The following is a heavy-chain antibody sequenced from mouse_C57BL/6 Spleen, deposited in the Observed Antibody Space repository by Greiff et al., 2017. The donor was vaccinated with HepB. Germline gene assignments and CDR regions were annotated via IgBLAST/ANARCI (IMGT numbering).Heavy chain of an antibody. D-gene: IGHD1-1*01. CDR1: GYAFSSYW. V-gene: IGHV1-80*01. J-gene: IGHJ4*01. CDR3: ARGATVYAMDY. CDR2: IYPGDGDT. Sequence: QVQLKESGAELVKPGASVKISCKASGYAFSSYWMNWVKQRPGKGLEWIGQIYPGDGDTNYNGKFKGKATLTADKSSSTAYMQLSSLTSEDSAVYVCARGATVYAMDYWGQGTSVTVSS.